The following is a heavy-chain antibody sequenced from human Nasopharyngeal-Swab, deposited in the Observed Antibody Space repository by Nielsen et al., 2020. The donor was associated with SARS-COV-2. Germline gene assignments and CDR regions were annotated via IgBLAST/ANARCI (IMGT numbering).Heavy chain of an antibody. CDR1: GFTFSSYA. Sequence: GGSLRLSCAASGFTFSSYALHWVRQAPGKGLEWVAVISYDGSKKYYADSVKGRFPISRDNSNNTLYLQMNSLRAEDTAVDDCASDQGSSWYTYYYYYGMDVWGQGTTVTVSS. CDR2: ISYDGSKK. V-gene: IGHV3-30-3*01. D-gene: IGHD6-13*01. CDR3: ASDQGSSWYTYYYYYGMDV. J-gene: IGHJ6*02.